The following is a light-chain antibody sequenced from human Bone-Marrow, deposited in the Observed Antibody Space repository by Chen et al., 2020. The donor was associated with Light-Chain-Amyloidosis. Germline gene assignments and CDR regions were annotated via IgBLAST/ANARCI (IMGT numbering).Light chain of an antibody. Sequence: SYVLTQPPSVSVDPGQTATITCGGRNIGSKSVNWYQQKPGQAPVLVVFDNSDRPSGIPERISGSNSGNTATLTRSRVEARDEADYYCQMWDSRSDRVVFGGGTKVTVL. CDR1: NIGSKS. CDR2: DNS. J-gene: IGLJ2*01. V-gene: IGLV3-21*02. CDR3: QMWDSRSDRVV.